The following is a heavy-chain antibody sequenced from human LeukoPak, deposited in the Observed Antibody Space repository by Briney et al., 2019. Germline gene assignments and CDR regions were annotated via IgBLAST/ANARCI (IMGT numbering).Heavy chain of an antibody. CDR1: GFTFSSYG. D-gene: IGHD3-10*01. J-gene: IGHJ4*02. V-gene: IGHV3-23*01. Sequence: GGSLRLSCAASGFTFSSYGMSWVRQAPGKGLEWVSTISGSGGSTYYADSVKGRFTISRDNAKNTLYLQMNSLRAEDTAVYYCAKGASMIRGVIITYYFDYWGQGTLVTVSS. CDR2: ISGSGGST. CDR3: AKGASMIRGVIITYYFDY.